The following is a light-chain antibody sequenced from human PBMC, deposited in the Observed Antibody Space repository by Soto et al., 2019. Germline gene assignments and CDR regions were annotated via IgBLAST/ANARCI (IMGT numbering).Light chain of an antibody. CDR1: SSDVGGYNY. CDR3: SSYTSSSTLV. CDR2: DVS. J-gene: IGLJ1*01. V-gene: IGLV2-14*01. Sequence: QSVLTQPASVSWSPGQSITISCTGTSSDVGGYNYVSWYQQHPGKAPKLMIYDVSNRPSGVSNRFSGSKSGNTASLTIFGFQAEDEADYYCSSYTSSSTLVFGTGTKVT.